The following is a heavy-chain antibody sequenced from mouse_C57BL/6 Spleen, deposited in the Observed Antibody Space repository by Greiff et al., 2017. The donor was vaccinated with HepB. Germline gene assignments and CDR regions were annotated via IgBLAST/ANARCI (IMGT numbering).Heavy chain of an antibody. CDR3: TRGGETFITTVVDAMDY. V-gene: IGHV1-15*01. CDR1: GYTFTDYE. Sequence: QVQLQQSGAELVRPGASVTLSCKASGYTFTDYEMHWVKQTPVHGLEWIGAIDPETGGTAYNQKFQGKAILTADKSSSTAYMELRSLTSEDSAVYYWTRGGETFITTVVDAMDYWGQGTSVTVSS. CDR2: IDPETGGT. J-gene: IGHJ4*01. D-gene: IGHD1-1*01.